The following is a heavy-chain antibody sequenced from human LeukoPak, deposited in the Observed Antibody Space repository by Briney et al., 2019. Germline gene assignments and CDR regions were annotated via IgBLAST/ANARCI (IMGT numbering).Heavy chain of an antibody. CDR2: MYYSGST. CDR1: GGSISSYY. D-gene: IGHD4-23*01. Sequence: SETLSLTCTVSGGSISSYYWSWIRQPPGKGLEWIGYMYYSGSTNYNPSLKSRVTISVDTSKNQFSLKLSSVTAADTAVYYCARDYGGNRKFDPWGQGTLVTVSS. J-gene: IGHJ5*02. V-gene: IGHV4-59*01. CDR3: ARDYGGNRKFDP.